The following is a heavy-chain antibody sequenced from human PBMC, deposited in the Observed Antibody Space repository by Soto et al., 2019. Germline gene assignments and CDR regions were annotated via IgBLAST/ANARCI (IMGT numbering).Heavy chain of an antibody. V-gene: IGHV4-59*12. CDR3: AREDVVVPAGHYYYYYYMDV. CDR2: IHYSGST. J-gene: IGHJ6*03. Sequence: SETLSLTCTVSGGSISSYYWSWIRQPPGKGLEWIGYIHYSGSTYYNPSLKSRVTISVDTSKNQFSLKLSSVTAADTAVYYCAREDVVVPAGHYYYYYYMDVWGKGTTVTVSS. D-gene: IGHD2-2*01. CDR1: GGSISSYY.